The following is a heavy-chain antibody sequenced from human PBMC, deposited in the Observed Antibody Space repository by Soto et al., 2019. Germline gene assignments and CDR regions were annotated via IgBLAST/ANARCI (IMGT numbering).Heavy chain of an antibody. J-gene: IGHJ6*02. CDR3: ARGHYYDSSGYYGTSLIYYYYGMDV. CDR1: GYTFTSYD. V-gene: IGHV1-8*01. CDR2: MNPNSGNT. Sequence: ASVKVSCKASGYTFTSYDINWVRQATGQGLEWMGWMNPNSGNTGYAQKFQGRVTMTRNTSISTAYMELSSLRPEDTAVYYCARGHYYDSSGYYGTSLIYYYYGMDVWGQGTTVTVSS. D-gene: IGHD3-22*01.